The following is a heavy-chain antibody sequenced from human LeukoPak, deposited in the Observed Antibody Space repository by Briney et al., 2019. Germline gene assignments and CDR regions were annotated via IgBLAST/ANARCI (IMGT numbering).Heavy chain of an antibody. V-gene: IGHV3-21*01. Sequence: GGSLRLSCAASGFTFSAYSMNWVRQVPGKGLEWVSSISSSGSFIYYADSLRGRFTISRDNAKNSLYLQMDSLTVEDTAVYYCARAKYCSGAACFSYYYYGMDVWAKGPRSPSP. D-gene: IGHD2-15*01. CDR1: GFTFSAYS. CDR2: ISSSGSFI. CDR3: ARAKYCSGAACFSYYYYGMDV. J-gene: IGHJ6*02.